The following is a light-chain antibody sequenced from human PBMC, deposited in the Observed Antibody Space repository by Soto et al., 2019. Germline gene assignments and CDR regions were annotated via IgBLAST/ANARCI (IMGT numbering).Light chain of an antibody. J-gene: IGKJ1*01. CDR3: QQYSRYRT. V-gene: IGKV1-5*03. Sequence: DIQLTQSPSTLSSSVGDRATITCRASQSVSYWLAWYQQKPGKAPKLLIYQTSTLQGGVPSRFSGSGSGTEFTLTISSLQPDDYATYYCQQYSRYRTFGQGTKVDIK. CDR1: QSVSYW. CDR2: QTS.